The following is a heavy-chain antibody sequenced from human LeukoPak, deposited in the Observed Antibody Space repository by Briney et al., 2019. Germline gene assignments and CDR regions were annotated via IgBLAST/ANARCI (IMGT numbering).Heavy chain of an antibody. Sequence: GRSLRLSCAASGFTFSNSAMHWVRQAPGKGLEWVAVISYDGSNKYYADSVKGRFTISRDNSKSTLYLQMNSLRAEDTAVYYCAKGYSGPARGIVLSWGQGTLVTVSS. J-gene: IGHJ5*02. D-gene: IGHD5/OR15-5a*01. V-gene: IGHV3-30*04. CDR1: GFTFSNSA. CDR2: ISYDGSNK. CDR3: AKGYSGPARGIVLS.